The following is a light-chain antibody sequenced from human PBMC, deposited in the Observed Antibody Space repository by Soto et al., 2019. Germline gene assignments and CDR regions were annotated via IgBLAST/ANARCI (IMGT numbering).Light chain of an antibody. CDR3: QSYDSSLSGYV. CDR1: SSNIGAGYD. V-gene: IGLV1-40*01. Sequence: QSALPQPPSVSGAPVQRVTISCTGSSSNIGAGYDVHWYQQLPGTAPKLLIYGNGNRPSGVPDRFSGSKSGTSASLAITGLQAEDEADYYCQSYDSSLSGYVFGTGTKVTVL. J-gene: IGLJ1*01. CDR2: GNG.